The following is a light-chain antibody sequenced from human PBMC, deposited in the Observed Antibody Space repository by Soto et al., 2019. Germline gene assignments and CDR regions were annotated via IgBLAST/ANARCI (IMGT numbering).Light chain of an antibody. Sequence: EIVLTQSPGTLSSSPGERATLSCRASQSVSSSYLAWYQQKPGQAPRLLIYGASSRATGIPDRFSGSGSGTDFTLTISRLEPEDFAVYYWQQYDCSPLTFGGGTKVEI. CDR2: GAS. CDR1: QSVSSSY. V-gene: IGKV3-20*01. CDR3: QQYDCSPLT. J-gene: IGKJ4*01.